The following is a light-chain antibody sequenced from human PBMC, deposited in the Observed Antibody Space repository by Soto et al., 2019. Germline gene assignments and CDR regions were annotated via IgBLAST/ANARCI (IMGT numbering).Light chain of an antibody. CDR2: GAS. CDR1: QSVTNSF. CDR3: LQYNNWWT. J-gene: IGKJ1*01. V-gene: IGKV3-20*01. Sequence: EIVLAQSPGTLSLSPGERATLSCRASQSVTNSFLAWYQQKPGQAPRLLIYGASRRATGIPDRFTGSGSGTEFTLTISSLQSEDFAVYYCLQYNNWWTFGQGTKVEIK.